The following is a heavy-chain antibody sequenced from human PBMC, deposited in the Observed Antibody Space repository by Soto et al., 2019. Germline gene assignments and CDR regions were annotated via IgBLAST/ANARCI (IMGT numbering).Heavy chain of an antibody. J-gene: IGHJ4*02. CDR1: GFTLSDNW. D-gene: IGHD6-25*01. Sequence: EVQLVESGGGLVQPGGSLRLSCAASGFTLSDNWIHWVRRAPGKGLVWVSRINSDGSSVTYADSVKGRFTLSRDNAKHTWFLQMDSLRVEDTAMCYCVSAPEQRPFDYWGQGTLVTVSS. V-gene: IGHV3-74*03. CDR2: INSDGSSV. CDR3: VSAPEQRPFDY.